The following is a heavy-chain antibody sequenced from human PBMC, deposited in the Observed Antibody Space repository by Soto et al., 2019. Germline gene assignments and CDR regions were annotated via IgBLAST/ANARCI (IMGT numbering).Heavy chain of an antibody. D-gene: IGHD3-10*01. Sequence: QVQLVQSGAEVKKPGASVKVSCKASGYTFTSYDINWVRQATGQGLERMGWMNPNSGNTGEGQKFHGRVTMTRNTSLCTAYMELSSVRSENRAMYYCARERVGGMGVWGQGNTVTVSS. J-gene: IGHJ6*02. CDR2: MNPNSGNT. CDR1: GYTFTSYD. CDR3: ARERVGGMGV. V-gene: IGHV1-8*01.